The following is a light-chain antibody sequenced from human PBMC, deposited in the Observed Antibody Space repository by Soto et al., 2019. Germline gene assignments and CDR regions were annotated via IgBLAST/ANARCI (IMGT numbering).Light chain of an antibody. CDR3: QQYYYWPENS. J-gene: IGKJ2*03. Sequence: EIVMTQSPATLSVSPGERATLSCRASQNIDNNLAWYQQKLGQTPRLLIYGASTSATGAPARFSGSGSGTDFTLTISSLQSEDFAVDYCQQYYYWPENSFGQGTKLEIK. V-gene: IGKV3-15*01. CDR2: GAS. CDR1: QNIDNN.